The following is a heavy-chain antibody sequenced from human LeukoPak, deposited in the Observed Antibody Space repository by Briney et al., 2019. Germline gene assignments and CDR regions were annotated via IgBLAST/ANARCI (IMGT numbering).Heavy chain of an antibody. D-gene: IGHD6-19*01. CDR3: ARGRRYRLIAVANNNYFDY. CDR2: IYYSGST. Sequence: SETLSLTCTVSGGSISSSSYYWGWIRQPPGKGLEWIGSIYYSGSTYYNPSLKSRVTISVDTSKNQFSLKLSSVTAADTAVYYCARGRRYRLIAVANNNYFDYWGQGTLVTVSS. CDR1: GGSISSSSYY. V-gene: IGHV4-39*07. J-gene: IGHJ4*02.